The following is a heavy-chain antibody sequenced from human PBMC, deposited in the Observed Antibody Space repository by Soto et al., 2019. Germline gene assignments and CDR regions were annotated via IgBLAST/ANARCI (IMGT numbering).Heavy chain of an antibody. J-gene: IGHJ3*01. CDR2: ISSSTSTI. Sequence: EVQLVESGGGLVQPGGSLRLSCAASGFTFSSYSMNWVRQAPGKGLEWISYISSSTSTIYYADSVKGRFTISRDNAKNSLYLQMNSRRAGDPVVYYGGRTGGSDPAPGPSRPPFDFWGKGTMVTVSS. V-gene: IGHV3-48*01. CDR3: GRTGGSDPAPGPSRPPFDF. D-gene: IGHD5-12*01. CDR1: GFTFSSYS.